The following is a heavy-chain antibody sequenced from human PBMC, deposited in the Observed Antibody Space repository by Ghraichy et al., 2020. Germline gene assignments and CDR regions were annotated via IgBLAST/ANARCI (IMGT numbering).Heavy chain of an antibody. J-gene: IGHJ3*02. Sequence: LSLTCAASGFTFDDYAMHWVRQAPGKGLEWVSGISWNSGGIGYADSVKGRFTISRDNAKNSLYLQMNSLRAEDTALYYCAKRGLNWGAFEIWGQGTMVTVSS. V-gene: IGHV3-9*01. CDR2: ISWNSGGI. D-gene: IGHD3-16*01. CDR3: AKRGLNWGAFEI. CDR1: GFTFDDYA.